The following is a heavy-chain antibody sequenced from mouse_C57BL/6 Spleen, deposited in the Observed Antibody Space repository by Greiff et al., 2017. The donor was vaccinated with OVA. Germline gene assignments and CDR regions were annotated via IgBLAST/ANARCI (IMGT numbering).Heavy chain of an antibody. D-gene: IGHD4-1*01. CDR3: ARGGYWDRPYWYFDV. V-gene: IGHV1-53*01. CDR1: GYTFTSYW. Sequence: QVQLQQPGTELVKPGASVKLSCKASGYTFTSYWMHWVKQRPGQGLEWIGNINPSNGGTNYNEKFKSKATLTVDKSSSTAYMQLSSLTSEDSAVYYCARGGYWDRPYWYFDVCGTGTTVTVSS. J-gene: IGHJ1*03. CDR2: INPSNGGT.